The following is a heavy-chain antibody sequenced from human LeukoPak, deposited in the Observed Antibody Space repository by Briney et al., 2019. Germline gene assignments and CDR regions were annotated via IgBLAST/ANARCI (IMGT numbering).Heavy chain of an antibody. CDR1: GFTFDDYG. V-gene: IGHV3-20*04. CDR2: INWSGGST. J-gene: IGHJ4*02. CDR3: ARLIEQQLVYYFDY. D-gene: IGHD6-13*01. Sequence: GGSLRLSCAASGFTFDDYGMSWVRQAPGKGLEWVSGINWSGGSTGYADSVKGRFTISRDNAKNSLYLQMNSLRAEDTALYYCARLIEQQLVYYFDYWGQGTLVTVSS.